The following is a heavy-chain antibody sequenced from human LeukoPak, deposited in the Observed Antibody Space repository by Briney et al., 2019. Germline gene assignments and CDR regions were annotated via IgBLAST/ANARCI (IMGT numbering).Heavy chain of an antibody. Sequence: GGSLRLSCAASGFTFSSYAMSWVRQAPGRGLEWVSTVSADGRSTHYADSVRGRLTISRDNSKNMLYLQVTSLRAEDTALYYCAKDLGRDGDEIFDYWGQGTLVTVSS. V-gene: IGHV3-23*01. CDR2: VSADGRST. J-gene: IGHJ4*02. CDR3: AKDLGRDGDEIFDY. D-gene: IGHD3-16*01. CDR1: GFTFSSYA.